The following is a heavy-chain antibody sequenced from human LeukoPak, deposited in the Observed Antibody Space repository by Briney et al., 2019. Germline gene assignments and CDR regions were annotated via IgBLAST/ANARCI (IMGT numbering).Heavy chain of an antibody. J-gene: IGHJ6*02. CDR1: GYTFTGYF. V-gene: IGHV1-2*02. Sequence: GASVKVSCKASGYTFTGYFMHWVRQAPGQGLEWMGWINPNSGGTNYAQKFQGRVTMTRDTSISTAYMELSRLRSDDTAVYYCARDYDSSGQINPLYYYYGMDVWGQGTTVTVSS. CDR3: ARDYDSSGQINPLYYYYGMDV. CDR2: INPNSGGT. D-gene: IGHD3-22*01.